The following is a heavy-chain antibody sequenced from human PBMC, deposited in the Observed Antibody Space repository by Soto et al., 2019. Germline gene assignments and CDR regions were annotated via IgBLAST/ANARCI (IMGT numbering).Heavy chain of an antibody. V-gene: IGHV3-13*04. D-gene: IGHD6-13*01. CDR1: GFTFSSYD. CDR3: ARGLREYSSSWYVDY. CDR2: IGTAGDT. Sequence: EVQLVESGGGLVQPGGSLRLSCAASGFTFSSYDMHWVRQATGKGLEWVSAIGTAGDTYYPGSVKGRFTISRENAKNSLYLQMNSLRAGDTAVYYCARGLREYSSSWYVDYWGQGTLVTVSS. J-gene: IGHJ4*02.